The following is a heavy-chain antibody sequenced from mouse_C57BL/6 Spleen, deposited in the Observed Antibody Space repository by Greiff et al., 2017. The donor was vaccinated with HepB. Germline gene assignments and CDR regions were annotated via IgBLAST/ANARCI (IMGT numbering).Heavy chain of an antibody. J-gene: IGHJ1*03. D-gene: IGHD1-1*01. CDR3: ARPYTGYFDV. CDR2: IYPGDGDT. V-gene: IGHV1-80*01. Sequence: VKLVESGAEPVKPGASVKISCKASGYAFSSYWMNWVKQRPGKGLEWIGQIYPGDGDTNYNGKFKGKATLTADKSSSTAYMQLSSLTSEDSAVYFCARPYTGYFDVWGTGTTVTVSS. CDR1: GYAFSSYW.